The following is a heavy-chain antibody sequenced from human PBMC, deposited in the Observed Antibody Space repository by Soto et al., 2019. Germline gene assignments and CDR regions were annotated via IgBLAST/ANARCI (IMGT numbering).Heavy chain of an antibody. D-gene: IGHD4-17*01. CDR2: ISHDSDYT. Sequence: QVQLVESGGGLVKPGGALRLSCAASGFTFSDYYMSWIRQAPGQGLVWVSYISHDSDYTRYADSVRGRFRISRDNAQNSLYLQINSMRAEDTALYYCAIPNTPYYGGNSGAFDIWCQGTMVNVSS. CDR1: GFTFSDYY. V-gene: IGHV3-11*06. CDR3: AIPNTPYYGGNSGAFDI. J-gene: IGHJ3*02.